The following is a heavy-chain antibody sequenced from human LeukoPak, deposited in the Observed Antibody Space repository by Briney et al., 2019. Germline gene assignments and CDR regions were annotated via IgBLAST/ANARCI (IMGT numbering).Heavy chain of an antibody. CDR1: GGSFSSYA. CDR3: ALIVVVPAATDY. CDR2: IIPIFGTA. D-gene: IGHD2-2*01. V-gene: IGHV1-69*13. Sequence: ASVKVSCKASGGSFSSYAICWVRQPPGQGLEWMGGIIPIFGTANYAQKVQGRVTITADESTSTAYMELSSLGSEDTAVYYCALIVVVPAATDYWGQGTLVTVSS. J-gene: IGHJ4*02.